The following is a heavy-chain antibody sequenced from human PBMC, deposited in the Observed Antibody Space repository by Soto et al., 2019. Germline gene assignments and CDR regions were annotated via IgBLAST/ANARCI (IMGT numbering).Heavy chain of an antibody. CDR3: AGGYYYDSSKYWYFDL. Sequence: QVQLVQSGAEVKKPGSSVKVSCKASGGTFSSYTISWVRQAPGQGLEWMGRIIPILGIANYAQKFQGRVTITADKSTSTAYMELSSLRSEDTAVYYCAGGYYYDSSKYWYFDLWGRGTLVTVSS. J-gene: IGHJ2*01. D-gene: IGHD3-22*01. CDR1: GGTFSSYT. V-gene: IGHV1-69*02. CDR2: IIPILGIA.